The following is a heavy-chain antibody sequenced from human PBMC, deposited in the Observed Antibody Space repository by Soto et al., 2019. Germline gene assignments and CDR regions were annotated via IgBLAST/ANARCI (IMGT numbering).Heavy chain of an antibody. D-gene: IGHD3-10*01. Sequence: GGSLRLSCAASGFTFSNAWMSWVRQAPGKGLEWVGRIKSKTDGGTTDYAAPVKGRFTISRDDSKNTLYLQMNSLKTEDTAVYYCTIQGPYYYGSGPFDYWGQGTLVTVSS. CDR1: GFTFSNAW. J-gene: IGHJ4*02. CDR2: IKSKTDGGTT. V-gene: IGHV3-15*01. CDR3: TIQGPYYYGSGPFDY.